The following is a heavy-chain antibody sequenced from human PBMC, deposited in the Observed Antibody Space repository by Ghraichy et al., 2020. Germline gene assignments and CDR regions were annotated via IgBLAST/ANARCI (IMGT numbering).Heavy chain of an antibody. CDR1: GGSISSGEYY. J-gene: IGHJ4*02. V-gene: IGHV4-30-4*01. D-gene: IGHD6-19*01. CDR2: VYKTGNS. CDR3: ARTSGYSSGWYDY. Sequence: SETLSLTCTVSGGSISSGEYYWNWIRQPPGKGLEWIGYVYKTGNSYYSPSLKSRVTISVDTSKSQFSLKLSSVTAADTAVYYCARTSGYSSGWYDYWGQGTLVTVSS.